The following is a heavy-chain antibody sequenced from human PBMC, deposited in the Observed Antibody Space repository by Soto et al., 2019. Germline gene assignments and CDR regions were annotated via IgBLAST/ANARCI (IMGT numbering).Heavy chain of an antibody. CDR3: ARDGSSSRYHFQFDY. D-gene: IGHD6-13*01. CDR1: GFTFSDYY. J-gene: IGHJ4*02. V-gene: IGHV3-11*04. Sequence: PGGSLRLSCAASGFTFSDYYMSWIRQAPGKGLEWVSYISSSGSTIYYADSVKGRFTISRDNAKNSLYLQMNSLRAEDTAVYYCARDGSSSRYHFQFDYWGQGTLVTVSS. CDR2: ISSSGSTI.